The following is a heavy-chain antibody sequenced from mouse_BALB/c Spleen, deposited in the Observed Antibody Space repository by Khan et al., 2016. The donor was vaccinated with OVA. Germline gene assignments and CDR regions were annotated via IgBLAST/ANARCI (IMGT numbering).Heavy chain of an antibody. D-gene: IGHD2-2*01. Sequence: VQLQQSGPELMRPGASVKISCKASGYSFTTYYIHWVKQSHGKSLEWIGYIDPFNGVTSYNQKFKGKATLTVDKSSSTAYMHLSSLTSEDSAVYCCARHGYVAWFAYWGQGTLVTVSA. J-gene: IGHJ3*01. CDR1: GYSFTTYY. CDR3: ARHGYVAWFAY. V-gene: IGHV1S135*01. CDR2: IDPFNGVT.